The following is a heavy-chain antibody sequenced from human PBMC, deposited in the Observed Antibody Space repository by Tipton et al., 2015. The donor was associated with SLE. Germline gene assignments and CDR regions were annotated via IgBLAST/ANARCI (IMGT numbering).Heavy chain of an antibody. V-gene: IGHV4-39*02. CDR3: ATSLTATYDY. D-gene: IGHD5-18*01. Sequence: TLSLTCTVSGGSISSSGHFWGWIRQPPGRGLDWIGTIYYSGSTYYNPSLKSRVTISVDTSKKHFSLQVRSVTAADTAVYYCATSLTATYDYWGQGVLVTVSS. CDR2: IYYSGST. J-gene: IGHJ4*02. CDR1: GGSISSSGHF.